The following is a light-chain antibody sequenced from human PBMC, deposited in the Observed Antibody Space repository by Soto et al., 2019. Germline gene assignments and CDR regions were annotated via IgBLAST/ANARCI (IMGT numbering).Light chain of an antibody. V-gene: IGKV3-20*01. CDR1: QSVTSSY. J-gene: IGKJ2*01. Sequence: EIVLTQSPGTLSLSPGERATLSCRASQSVTSSYLAWYQQKPGQAPRLLIYDASSRAPGIPDRFSGSGSGTDFTLTISRLEPEDSAVYYCQQYGSSPYTFGQGAKLEIK. CDR3: QQYGSSPYT. CDR2: DAS.